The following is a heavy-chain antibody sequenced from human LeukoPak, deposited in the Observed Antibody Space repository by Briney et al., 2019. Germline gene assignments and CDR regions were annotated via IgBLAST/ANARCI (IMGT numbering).Heavy chain of an antibody. CDR1: GYTFTGYY. D-gene: IGHD2-2*01. V-gene: IGHV1-2*02. CDR3: ARELVPAAIRYWFDP. Sequence: GASVKVSCKASGYTFTGYYMHWVRQAPGQGREWMGWINPNSGGTNYAQKFQGRVTMTRDTSISTAYMELSRLRSDDTAVYYCARELVPAAIRYWFDPWGQGTLVTVSS. CDR2: INPNSGGT. J-gene: IGHJ5*02.